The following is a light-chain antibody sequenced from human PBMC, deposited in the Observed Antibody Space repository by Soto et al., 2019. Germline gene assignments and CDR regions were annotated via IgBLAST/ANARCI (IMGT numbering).Light chain of an antibody. Sequence: DIQLTQSPSSLSASVGDTLTMTCRASQSIGTFLNWYQQKPGEAPKLLIYSSSNLQRGVPSRFSGSGSGADFTLTISSCQPEDFATYFCQHTYNIPWAFGKGTKVDIK. CDR2: SSS. CDR3: QHTYNIPWA. V-gene: IGKV1-39*01. J-gene: IGKJ1*01. CDR1: QSIGTF.